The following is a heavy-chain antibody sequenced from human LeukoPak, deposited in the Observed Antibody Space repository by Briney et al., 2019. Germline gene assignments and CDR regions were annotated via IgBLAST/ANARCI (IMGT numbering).Heavy chain of an antibody. J-gene: IGHJ4*02. V-gene: IGHV4-59*01. D-gene: IGHD3-22*01. CDR1: GGSISSYY. CDR3: ARKAYYYDSSGAHDY. Sequence: SSGTLSLTCTVSGGSISSYYWSWIRQPPGKGLEWIGYIYYSGSTNYNPSLKSRVTISVDTSKNQFSLKLSSVAAADTAVYYCARKAYYYDSSGAHDYWGQGTLVTVSS. CDR2: IYYSGST.